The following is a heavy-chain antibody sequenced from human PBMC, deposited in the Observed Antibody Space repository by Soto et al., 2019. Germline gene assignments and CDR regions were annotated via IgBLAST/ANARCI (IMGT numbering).Heavy chain of an antibody. CDR3: ASPREATYSNYYSFSSGG. CDR1: GYTFTGYY. V-gene: IGHV1-2*02. CDR2: IHLNSGGT. D-gene: IGHD1-26*01. Sequence: ASVKVSCKASGYTFTGYYINWVRQAPGQGLEWMGWIHLNSGGTNYAQTFQGRITMTRDMSVTTVFLELTGLTSDDTAVYYCASPREATYSNYYSFSSGGWGKGXTVT. J-gene: IGHJ6*03.